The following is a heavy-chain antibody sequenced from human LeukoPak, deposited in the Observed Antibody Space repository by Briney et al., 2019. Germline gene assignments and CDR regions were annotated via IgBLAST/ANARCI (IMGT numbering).Heavy chain of an antibody. D-gene: IGHD3-22*01. CDR1: GGTFSSYA. J-gene: IGHJ3*02. Sequence: GSSVKVSCKASGGTFSSYAISWVRQAPGQGLEWMGGIIPIFGTANYAQMFQGRVTITTDESTSTAYMELSSLRSEDTAVYYCARGYYYDCSGYFDAFDIWGQGTMVTVSS. CDR3: ARGYYYDCSGYFDAFDI. V-gene: IGHV1-69*05. CDR2: IIPIFGTA.